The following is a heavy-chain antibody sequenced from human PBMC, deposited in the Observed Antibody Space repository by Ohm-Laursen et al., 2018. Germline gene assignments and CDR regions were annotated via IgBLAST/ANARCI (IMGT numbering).Heavy chain of an antibody. CDR1: GGSVSSASYY. Sequence: SDTLSLTWTVSGGSVSSASYYWSWIRQPPGKGLEWIGYIYYSGSTNYNPSLKSRVTISVDTSKNQFSLKLSSVTAADTAVYYCARELGIRGKCYFDYWGQGTLVTVSS. V-gene: IGHV4-61*01. D-gene: IGHD7-27*01. CDR2: IYYSGST. CDR3: ARELGIRGKCYFDY. J-gene: IGHJ4*02.